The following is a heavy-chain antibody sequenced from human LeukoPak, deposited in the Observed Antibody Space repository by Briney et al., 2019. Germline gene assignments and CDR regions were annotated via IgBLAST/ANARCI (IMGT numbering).Heavy chain of an antibody. CDR2: INHSGST. Sequence: SETLSLTCAVYGGSFSGYYWSWIRQPPGKGLEWIGEINHSGSTNYNPSLKSRVTISVDTSKNQFSLKLSSVTAADTAVYYCARGGYSYFDYWGQGALVTVSS. D-gene: IGHD2-15*01. CDR3: ARGGYSYFDY. J-gene: IGHJ4*02. CDR1: GGSFSGYY. V-gene: IGHV4-34*01.